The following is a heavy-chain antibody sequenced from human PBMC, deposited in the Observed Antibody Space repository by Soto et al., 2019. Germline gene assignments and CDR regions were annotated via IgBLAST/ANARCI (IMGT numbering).Heavy chain of an antibody. V-gene: IGHV1-8*01. CDR3: ARGRGMGKIDY. D-gene: IGHD3-10*01. Sequence: ASVKVSCQASGYPFTSYDINWLRQATGQGPEWMGWMNPNSGNTGYAQKFQGRVTMTRNTSISTAYMELSSLRSEDTAVYYCARGRGMGKIDYWGQGTLVTVSS. CDR2: MNPNSGNT. J-gene: IGHJ4*02. CDR1: GYPFTSYD.